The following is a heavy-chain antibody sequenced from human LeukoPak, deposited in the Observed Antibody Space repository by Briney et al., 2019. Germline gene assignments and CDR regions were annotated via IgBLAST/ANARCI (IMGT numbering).Heavy chain of an antibody. D-gene: IGHD2-15*01. CDR1: GFTFSSYW. CDR3: ARDATGWFDS. V-gene: IGHV3-74*01. Sequence: GGSLRLSCVASGFTFSSYWMHWVRQAPGEGLVWVSRINSDGSTTTYADSVKGRFTISRDNAKNSLYLQMNSLRVDDTAVYYCARDATGWFDSWGQGTLVTVSS. J-gene: IGHJ5*01. CDR2: INSDGSTT.